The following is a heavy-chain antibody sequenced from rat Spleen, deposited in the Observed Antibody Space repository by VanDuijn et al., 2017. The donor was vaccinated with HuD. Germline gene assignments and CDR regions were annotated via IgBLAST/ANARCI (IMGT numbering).Heavy chain of an antibody. D-gene: IGHD4-4*01. CDR1: GFTFSDYF. J-gene: IGHJ2*01. V-gene: IGHV5-29*01. CDR3: ARRNSGIFDY. CDR2: ISYDSSGT. Sequence: EVQLVESGGGLVQPGRSLKLSCAASGFTFSDYFMAWVRQAPTKGLEWVASISYDSSGTYYRDSVKGRFTISRDNTKRVVYLKMDSLKSEDTATYYCARRNSGIFDYWGQGVMVPVSS.